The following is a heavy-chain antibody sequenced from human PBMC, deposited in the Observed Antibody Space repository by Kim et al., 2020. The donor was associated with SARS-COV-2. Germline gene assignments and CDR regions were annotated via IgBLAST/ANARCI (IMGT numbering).Heavy chain of an antibody. CDR3: AKDWGRGMYYYGSGSFDY. J-gene: IGHJ4*02. Sequence: GGSLSLSCAASGFTFDDYAMHWVRQAPGKGLEWVSGISWNSGSIGYADSVKGRFTISRDNAKNSLYLQMNSLRAEDTALYYCAKDWGRGMYYYGSGSFDYWGQGTLVTVSS. CDR2: ISWNSGSI. CDR1: GFTFDDYA. V-gene: IGHV3-9*01. D-gene: IGHD3-10*01.